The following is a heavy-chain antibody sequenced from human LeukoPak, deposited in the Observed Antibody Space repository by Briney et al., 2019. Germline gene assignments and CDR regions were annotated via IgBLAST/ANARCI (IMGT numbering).Heavy chain of an antibody. CDR3: ATAERYFDWSLACFDY. D-gene: IGHD3-9*01. CDR1: GYTFTSYD. J-gene: IGHJ4*02. Sequence: RASVKVSCKASGYTFTSYDINWVRQATGQGLEWMGWMNPNSGNTGYAQKFQGRVTMTEDTSTDTAYMELSSLRSEDTAVYYCATAERYFDWSLACFDYWGQGTLVTVSS. V-gene: IGHV1-8*01. CDR2: MNPNSGNT.